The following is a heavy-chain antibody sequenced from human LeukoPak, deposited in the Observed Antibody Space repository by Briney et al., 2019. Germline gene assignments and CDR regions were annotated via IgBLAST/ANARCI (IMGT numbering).Heavy chain of an antibody. V-gene: IGHV3-23*01. CDR1: GFTFNTYA. CDR3: AKRAASGTRCFEY. J-gene: IGHJ3*01. CDR2: ISGSGGGT. D-gene: IGHD1-26*01. Sequence: GGSLRLSCGASGFTFNTYAMSWVRQAPGKGLEWVSTISGSGGGTYYGDSVKGRFTVSRDNSKNTVYLQMNSLRAEDTAIYYCAKRAASGTRCFEYWGQGTMVTVSS.